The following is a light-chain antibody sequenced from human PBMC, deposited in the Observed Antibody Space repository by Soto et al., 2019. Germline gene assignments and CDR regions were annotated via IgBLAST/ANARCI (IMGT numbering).Light chain of an antibody. CDR2: EVS. Sequence: QFALTQPASESGSPGQSITISCTGTSSDVGGYNYVSWYQQHPGKAPKLMIYEVSNRPSGVSNRFSGSKSGNTASLTISGLQAEDDADYFCNSYGSTSTRYVFGTGTKVTVL. J-gene: IGLJ1*01. V-gene: IGLV2-14*01. CDR1: SSDVGGYNY. CDR3: NSYGSTSTRYV.